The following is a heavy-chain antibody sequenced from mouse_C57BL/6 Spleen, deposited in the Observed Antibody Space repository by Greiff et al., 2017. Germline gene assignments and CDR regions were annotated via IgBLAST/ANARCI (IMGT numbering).Heavy chain of an antibody. CDR3: ARGTRYDYDGAMDY. Sequence: EVKVEESGPGLVKPSQSLSLTCSVTGYSITSGYYWNWIRQFPGNKLEWMGYISYDGSNNYNPSLKNPISITRDTSKNQFFLKLNSVTTEDTATYYCARGTRYDYDGAMDYWGQGTSVTVSS. CDR2: ISYDGSN. CDR1: GYSITSGYY. J-gene: IGHJ4*01. D-gene: IGHD2-4*01. V-gene: IGHV3-6*01.